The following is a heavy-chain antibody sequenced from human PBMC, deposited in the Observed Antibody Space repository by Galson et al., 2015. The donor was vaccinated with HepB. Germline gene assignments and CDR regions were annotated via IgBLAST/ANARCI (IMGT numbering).Heavy chain of an antibody. Sequence: SVKVSCKASGSTFTGYYMHWVRQAPGQGLEWMGRINPNSGGTNYAQKFQGRVTMTRDTSISTAYMELSRLRSDDTAVYYCARVGWGSGWYEGWDDAFDIWGQGTMVTVSS. CDR1: GSTFTGYY. J-gene: IGHJ3*02. CDR3: ARVGWGSGWYEGWDDAFDI. CDR2: INPNSGGT. V-gene: IGHV1-2*06. D-gene: IGHD6-19*01.